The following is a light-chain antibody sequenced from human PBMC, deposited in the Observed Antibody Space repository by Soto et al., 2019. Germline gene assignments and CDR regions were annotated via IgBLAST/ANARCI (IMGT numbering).Light chain of an antibody. Sequence: QSALTQPASVSGSPGQSITISCTGTSSDVGGYRLVSWYQQHPRKAPKLIIYEDSERPSGVSLRFSASKSGNTASLTISGLQAEDDANYYCCSFAGGSTYVFGSGTKSPS. J-gene: IGLJ1*01. CDR1: SSDVGGYRL. V-gene: IGLV2-23*01. CDR2: EDS. CDR3: CSFAGGSTYV.